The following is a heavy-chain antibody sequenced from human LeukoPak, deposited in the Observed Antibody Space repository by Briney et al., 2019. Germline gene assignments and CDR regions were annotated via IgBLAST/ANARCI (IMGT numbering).Heavy chain of an antibody. Sequence: GGSLRLSCTASEFTHSSCEGNWVRQAPGKGLEWVSYISSSGDSIYYADSVRGRFTISSDNAKNSLYLKMNSLRAEDAAVYYCARKIPGTTYFDCWGQGTLVTVSS. CDR2: ISSSGDSI. V-gene: IGHV3-48*03. D-gene: IGHD1-7*01. J-gene: IGHJ4*02. CDR1: EFTHSSCE. CDR3: ARKIPGTTYFDC.